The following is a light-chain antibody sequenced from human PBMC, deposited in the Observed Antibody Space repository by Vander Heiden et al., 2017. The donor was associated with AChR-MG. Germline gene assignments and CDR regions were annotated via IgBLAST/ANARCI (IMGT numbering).Light chain of an antibody. CDR2: GAS. CDR1: QDISNF. J-gene: IGKJ1*01. V-gene: IGKV1-39*01. CDR3: QQSFSTMWT. Sequence: DIQMTQSPSSLSASIGDRVTVTCRASQDISNFLNWYQQKPGKPPKLLIEGASTLVSGVPSRFSGTGSGTQFTLSISGLQPEDFATYYCQQSFSTMWTFGPGTTVEI.